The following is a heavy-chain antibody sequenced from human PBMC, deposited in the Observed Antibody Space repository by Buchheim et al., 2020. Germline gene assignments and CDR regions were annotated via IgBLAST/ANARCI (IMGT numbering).Heavy chain of an antibody. D-gene: IGHD2/OR15-2a*01. CDR2: IYYSGST. Sequence: QVQLQESGPGLVKPSKTLSLPCTVSGGSISSYYWSWIRQPPGKGLEWIGYIYYSGSTNYNPSLKSRVTISVDTSKNQFSLKLSAVTAADMAVYYCARHGVYGSRDAFDIWGQGT. CDR1: GGSISSYY. CDR3: ARHGVYGSRDAFDI. V-gene: IGHV4-59*08. J-gene: IGHJ3*02.